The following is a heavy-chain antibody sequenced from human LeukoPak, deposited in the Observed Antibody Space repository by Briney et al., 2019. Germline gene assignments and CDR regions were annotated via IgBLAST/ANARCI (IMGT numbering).Heavy chain of an antibody. CDR3: ARGGMLRGITDY. V-gene: IGHV3-23*01. CDR1: GFTFTSYA. Sequence: GGSLRLSCAASGFTFTSYAMSWFRQAPGKGLEWVSVISGGGSSTYLADSVKGRCTISRDNSNNTLYLQMNSPRAEDTAVYYCARGGMLRGITDYWGQGTLVTVSS. J-gene: IGHJ4*02. D-gene: IGHD3-10*01. CDR2: ISGGGSST.